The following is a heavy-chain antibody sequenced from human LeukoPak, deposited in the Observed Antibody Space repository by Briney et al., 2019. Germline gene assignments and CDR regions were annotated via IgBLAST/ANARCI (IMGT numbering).Heavy chain of an antibody. CDR3: AREEGGYFDY. V-gene: IGHV3-23*01. J-gene: IGHJ4*02. CDR1: GFTFSSYA. Sequence: GGSLRLSCAASGFTFSSYAMSWLRQAPGKGLEWVSSISGSYGTTYYADSVKGRFTISRDNSKNTLYLQMNSLRAEDTALYYCAREEGGYFDYWGQGTLVTVSS. CDR2: ISGSYGTT. D-gene: IGHD3-16*01.